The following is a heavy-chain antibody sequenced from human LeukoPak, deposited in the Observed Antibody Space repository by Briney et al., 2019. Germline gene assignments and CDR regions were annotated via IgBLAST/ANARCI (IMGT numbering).Heavy chain of an antibody. D-gene: IGHD3-16*01. CDR1: SGSINSCY. Sequence: PSETLSLACTVSSGSINSCYWGWVRQPAGRGLEWIGRIYTTGKTDYNPSLKSRLTMSVDTSKRQFSLNLRSVTAADTAIYYCARHGYTASHYFLDFWSQGTLVTVSS. CDR3: ARHGYTASHYFLDF. CDR2: IYTTGKT. J-gene: IGHJ4*02. V-gene: IGHV4-4*07.